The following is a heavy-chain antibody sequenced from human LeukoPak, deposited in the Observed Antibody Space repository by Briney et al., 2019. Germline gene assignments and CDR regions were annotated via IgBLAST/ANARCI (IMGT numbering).Heavy chain of an antibody. D-gene: IGHD1-26*01. CDR1: GGSISSSNW. CDR3: ARPSRQVGPCYGMDV. J-gene: IGHJ6*02. CDR2: VWHTGNT. Sequence: SETLSLTCGVSGGSISSSNWRSWVRQAPGKGLGWIGEVWHTGNTNYNPSLKSRVTMSVDKSRNQFSLKLSSVTAADTAVYYCARPSRQVGPCYGMDVWGLGTTVTVSS. V-gene: IGHV4-4*02.